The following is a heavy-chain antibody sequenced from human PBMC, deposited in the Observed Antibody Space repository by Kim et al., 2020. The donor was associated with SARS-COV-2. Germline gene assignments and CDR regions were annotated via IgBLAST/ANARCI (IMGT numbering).Heavy chain of an antibody. J-gene: IGHJ4*02. V-gene: IGHV3-7*03. CDR3: ARDSDWSFDY. Sequence: SGINYVDSMKRRFTVSRDNDKNSLYLQMNSLRVDDTAVYYCARDSDWSFDYWGQGTLVTVSS. D-gene: IGHD3-9*01. CDR2: SGI.